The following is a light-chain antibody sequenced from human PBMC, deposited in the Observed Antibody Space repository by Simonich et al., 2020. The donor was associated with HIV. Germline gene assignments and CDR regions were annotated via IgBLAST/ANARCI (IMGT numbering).Light chain of an antibody. V-gene: IGKV4-1*01. J-gene: IGKJ4*01. CDR2: RAS. CDR3: QKYHSIPPT. Sequence: DIVMTQSPDSLAVSLVERATINRKSSQSVLYSANNTTYLTWYQQKPGQPPKLLISRASTREPGVPDRFSGSGSGTDFTLTISSLQAEDVAVYYCQKYHSIPPTFGGGTKVEIK. CDR1: QSVLYSANNTTY.